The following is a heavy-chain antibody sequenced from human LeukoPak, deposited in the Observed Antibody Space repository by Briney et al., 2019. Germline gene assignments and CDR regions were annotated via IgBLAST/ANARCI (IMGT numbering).Heavy chain of an antibody. Sequence: GGSLRLSCAASGFTFSSYSMNWVRQAPGKGLEWVSYISSSSSTIYYAGSVKGRFTISRDNAKNSLYLQMNSLRAEDTAVYYCARDQSITIFGVVTNWFDPWGQGTLVTVSS. CDR2: ISSSSSTI. CDR1: GFTFSSYS. V-gene: IGHV3-48*04. D-gene: IGHD3-3*01. CDR3: ARDQSITIFGVVTNWFDP. J-gene: IGHJ5*02.